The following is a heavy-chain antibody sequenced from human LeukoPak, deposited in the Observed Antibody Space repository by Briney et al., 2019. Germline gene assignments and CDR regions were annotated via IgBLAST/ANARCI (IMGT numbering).Heavy chain of an antibody. Sequence: PSETLSLTCTVSGGSISSGSYYWSWIRQPAGKGLEWIGRIYTSGSTNYNPSLKSRVIISVDTSKNQFSLKLSSVTAADTAVYYCARERYYYGSGIATYYYYYMDVWGKGTTVTISS. CDR2: IYTSGST. V-gene: IGHV4-61*02. J-gene: IGHJ6*03. CDR1: GGSISSGSYY. CDR3: ARERYYYGSGIATYYYYYMDV. D-gene: IGHD3-10*01.